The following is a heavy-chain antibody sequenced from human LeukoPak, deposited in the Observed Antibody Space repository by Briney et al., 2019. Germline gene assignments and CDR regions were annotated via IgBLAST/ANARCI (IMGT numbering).Heavy chain of an antibody. CDR3: AREGYYGSGTIPLDY. D-gene: IGHD3-10*01. V-gene: IGHV4-38-2*02. CDR1: GYSISSGYY. CDR2: IYHSGST. J-gene: IGHJ4*02. Sequence: HSETLSLTCAVSGYSISSGYYWGWIRQPPGKGLEWIGSIYHSGSTYYNPSLKSRVTISVDTSKNQFSLKLSSVTAADTAVYYCAREGYYGSGTIPLDYWGQGTLVTVSS.